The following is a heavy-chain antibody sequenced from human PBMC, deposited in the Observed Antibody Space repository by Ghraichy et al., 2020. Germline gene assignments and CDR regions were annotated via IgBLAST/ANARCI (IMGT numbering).Heavy chain of an antibody. J-gene: IGHJ6*02. CDR1: GGSISSSSYY. CDR3: ARRRSSWGYYYYGMDV. D-gene: IGHD7-27*01. V-gene: IGHV4-39*01. Sequence: SETLSLTCTVSGGSISSSSYYWGWIRQPPGKGLEWIGSIYYSGSTYYNPSLKSRVTISVDTSKNQFSLKLSSVTAADTAVYYCARRRSSWGYYYYGMDVWGQGTTVNVSS. CDR2: IYYSGST.